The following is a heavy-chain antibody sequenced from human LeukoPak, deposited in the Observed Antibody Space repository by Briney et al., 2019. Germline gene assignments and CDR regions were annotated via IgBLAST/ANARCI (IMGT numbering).Heavy chain of an antibody. CDR1: GGSISSYY. CDR3: ARWERGYGDYSYYYYGMDV. CDR2: IYYSRST. D-gene: IGHD4-17*01. V-gene: IGHV4-59*08. J-gene: IGHJ6*02. Sequence: PSETPSLTCTVSGGSISSYYWSWIRQPPGKGLEWIGYIYYSRSTNYNPSLKSRVTISVDTSKNQFSLKLSSVTAADTAVYYCARWERGYGDYSYYYYGMDVWGQGTTVTVSS.